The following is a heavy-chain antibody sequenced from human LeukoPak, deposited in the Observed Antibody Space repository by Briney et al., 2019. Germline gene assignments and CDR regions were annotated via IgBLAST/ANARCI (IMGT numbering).Heavy chain of an antibody. Sequence: PSETLSLTCIVSGGSFSSDRHYWAWIRQSPRKGLEWIGSINYSGVTHYNPSLKSRVTISEDTSKDQFSLKLTSVTAADTAVYYCAGHNYYGSGTMGAFDIWGQGTMVTVSS. CDR2: INYSGVT. D-gene: IGHD3-10*01. J-gene: IGHJ3*02. CDR3: AGHNYYGSGTMGAFDI. CDR1: GGSFSSDRHY. V-gene: IGHV4-39*01.